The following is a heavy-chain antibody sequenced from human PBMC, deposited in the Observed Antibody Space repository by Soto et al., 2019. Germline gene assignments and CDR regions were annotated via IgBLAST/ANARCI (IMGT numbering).Heavy chain of an antibody. Sequence: PWGCLRLSCAASGFSFSSYWMNWFRQAPGKGPEWVSRIDPDGSRKSYADSVQGRLTISRDNAKNTLYLQMNSLRAEDTAVYYCASWGHIVVVTPTDFDHWGQGTLVTVSS. D-gene: IGHD2-21*02. J-gene: IGHJ4*02. CDR1: GFSFSSYW. CDR2: IDPDGSRK. V-gene: IGHV3-74*01. CDR3: ASWGHIVVVTPTDFDH.